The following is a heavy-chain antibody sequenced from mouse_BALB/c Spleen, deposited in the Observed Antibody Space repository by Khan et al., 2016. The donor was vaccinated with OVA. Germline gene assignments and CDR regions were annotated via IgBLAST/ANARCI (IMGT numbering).Heavy chain of an antibody. D-gene: IGHD1-1*01. CDR1: GFTFSSYW. Sequence: QVQLQQSGAELMKPGASVKISCKASGFTFSSYWIEWVKQRPGHGLEWIGDILPGSGTSNYNEKFKGKAIFTADTSSNTAYMQLSSLTSKDSTVYYCARRNYYGRSSWLGYWGQGTLVTVSA. CDR3: ARRNYYGRSSWLGY. CDR2: ILPGSGTS. V-gene: IGHV1-9*01. J-gene: IGHJ3*01.